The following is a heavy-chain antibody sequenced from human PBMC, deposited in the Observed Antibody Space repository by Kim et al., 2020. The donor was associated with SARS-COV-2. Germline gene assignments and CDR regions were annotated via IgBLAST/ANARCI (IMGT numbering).Heavy chain of an antibody. CDR3: ASQTWTYYYYYMDV. J-gene: IGHJ6*03. Sequence: NPSLKSRVTISVHKSKNQLSLKLSSVTAADTTVYYCASQTWTYYYYYMDVWGKGTTVTVSS. V-gene: IGHV4-4*02. D-gene: IGHD1-1*01.